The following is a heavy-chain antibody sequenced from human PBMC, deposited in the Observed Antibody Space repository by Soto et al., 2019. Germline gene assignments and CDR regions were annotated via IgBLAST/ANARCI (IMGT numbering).Heavy chain of an antibody. CDR1: GYTFTSYG. CDR2: ISAYNGNT. D-gene: IGHD3-3*01. J-gene: IGHJ6*03. Sequence: ASVKVSCKASGYTFTSYGISWVRQAPGQGLEWMGWISAYNGNTNYAQKLQGRVTMTTDTSTSTAYMELSSLRSEDTAVYYCARAKSQYYDFWSGPKTPGYYYMDVWGKGTTVTVSS. V-gene: IGHV1-18*01. CDR3: ARAKSQYYDFWSGPKTPGYYYMDV.